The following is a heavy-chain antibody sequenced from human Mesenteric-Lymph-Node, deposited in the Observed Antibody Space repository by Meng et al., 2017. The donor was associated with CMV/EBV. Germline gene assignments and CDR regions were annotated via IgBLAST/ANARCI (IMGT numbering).Heavy chain of an antibody. CDR3: ARGGDRGEEDL. V-gene: IGHV1-2*02. J-gene: IGHJ5*02. CDR2: INPKNGVT. D-gene: IGHD2-21*01. CDR1: GYTFTDYF. Sequence: ASVKVSCKASGYTFTDYFMHWVRQAPGQGLEWMAWINPKNGVTNYAQKFQGRVTMTRDTSISTAYMEVTRLTSDDTAVYYCARGGDRGEEDLWGQGTLVTVSS.